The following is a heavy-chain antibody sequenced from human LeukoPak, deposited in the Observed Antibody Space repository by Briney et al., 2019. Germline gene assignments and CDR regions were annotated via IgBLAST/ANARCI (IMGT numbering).Heavy chain of an antibody. CDR1: GGSISNLNYY. CDR3: ARVKYTMVRGVTHGWFDP. CDR2: IYYSGST. Sequence: SQTLSLTCTVSGGSISNLNYYWSWIRQPPGKGLEWIASIYYSGSTYYNPSLKSRVTISVDTSKNQFSLKLSSVTAADTAVYYCARVKYTMVRGVTHGWFDPWGQGTLVTVSS. D-gene: IGHD3-10*01. J-gene: IGHJ5*02. V-gene: IGHV4-39*07.